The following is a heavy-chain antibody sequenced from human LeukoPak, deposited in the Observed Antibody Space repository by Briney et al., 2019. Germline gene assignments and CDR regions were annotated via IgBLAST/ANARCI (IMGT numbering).Heavy chain of an antibody. V-gene: IGHV1-18*01. J-gene: IGHJ4*02. CDR3: AREGRGAAHTFDY. D-gene: IGHD6-6*01. CDR2: ISAYNGNT. Sequence: ASVKVSCKASGYAFTSYGISWVRQAPGQGLEGMGWISAYNGNTNYAQKFQGRVTMTRDTSISTAYMELSRLRSDDTAVYYCAREGRGAAHTFDYWGQGTLVTVSS. CDR1: GYAFTSYG.